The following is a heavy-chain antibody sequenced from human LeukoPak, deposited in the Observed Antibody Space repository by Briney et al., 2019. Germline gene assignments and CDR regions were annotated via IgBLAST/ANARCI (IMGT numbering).Heavy chain of an antibody. CDR1: GFTVNTNY. Sequence: GGSLRLSCLATGFTVNTNYMTWVGQAPGQGLEWVSVSYSGGSTYYADSVKGRFTFSRDNSKNTLYLQMNSLRPEDTAVYFCARGGSYFQFDCWGQGTLVTVSS. J-gene: IGHJ4*02. V-gene: IGHV3-66*02. D-gene: IGHD1-26*01. CDR2: SYSGGST. CDR3: ARGGSYFQFDC.